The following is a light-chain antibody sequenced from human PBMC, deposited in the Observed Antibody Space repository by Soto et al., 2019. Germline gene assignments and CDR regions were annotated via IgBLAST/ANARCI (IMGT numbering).Light chain of an antibody. V-gene: IGKV1-16*01. J-gene: IGKJ5*01. CDR3: QQLNSYPIT. Sequence: DIQMNQSPSSLHASVGDRVSIMGRASQDINNNVVWSQQTPGKAPKTLIFAASRLHTGVPSRFSGSRSGTDCTLTVSSLQPEDFQTDYCQQLNSYPITFGQGTRLEI. CDR2: AAS. CDR1: QDINNN.